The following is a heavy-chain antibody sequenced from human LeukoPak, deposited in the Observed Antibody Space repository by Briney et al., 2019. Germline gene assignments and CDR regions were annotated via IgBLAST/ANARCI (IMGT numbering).Heavy chain of an antibody. CDR3: ARDLPMSHAFDI. Sequence: PSETLSLTCTVSGGSISSSSFYWGWIRQPPGRGLEWIGSIYYSVNTSYNPSLKGRVTISVDTSKNQFSLKLSSVTAADTAVYYCARDLPMSHAFDIWGQGTMVTVSS. J-gene: IGHJ3*02. V-gene: IGHV4-39*07. CDR1: GGSISSSSFY. D-gene: IGHD3-10*02. CDR2: IYYSVNT.